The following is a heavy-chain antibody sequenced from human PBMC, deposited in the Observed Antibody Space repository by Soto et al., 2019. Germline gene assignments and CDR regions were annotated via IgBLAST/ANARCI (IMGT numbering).Heavy chain of an antibody. Sequence: GGSLRLSCAASGFTFDDYAMHWVRQAPGKGLEWVSGISWNSGSIGYADSVKGRFTISRDNAKNSLYLQMNSLRAEDTALYYCAKERDVVVPAAPLYYYYYYMDVWGKGTTVTVSS. D-gene: IGHD2-2*01. CDR2: ISWNSGSI. J-gene: IGHJ6*03. CDR1: GFTFDDYA. V-gene: IGHV3-9*01. CDR3: AKERDVVVPAAPLYYYYYYMDV.